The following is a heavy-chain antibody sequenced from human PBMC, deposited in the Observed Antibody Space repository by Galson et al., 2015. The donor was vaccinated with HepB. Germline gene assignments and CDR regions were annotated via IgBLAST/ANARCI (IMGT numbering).Heavy chain of an antibody. V-gene: IGHV2-5*01. CDR1: GFSLRVSGMG. CDR2: INWNDDK. CDR3: ARSLGLVGPYFDY. D-gene: IGHD3/OR15-3a*01. Sequence: PALVKPTQTLTLTCTFSGFSLRVSGMGVGWIRQPPGKALTWLAFINWNDDKRYNPSLKNRLTIIKDTFKNQVVLRMTNMDPADTATYYCARSLGLVGPYFDYWGQGSPITVSS. J-gene: IGHJ4*02.